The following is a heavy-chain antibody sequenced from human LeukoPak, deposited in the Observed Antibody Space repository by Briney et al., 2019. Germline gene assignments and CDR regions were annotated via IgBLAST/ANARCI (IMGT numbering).Heavy chain of an antibody. CDR1: GGSLSSYY. V-gene: IGHV4-59*12. J-gene: IGHJ4*02. Sequence: SETLSLTCTVSGGSLSSYYWSWIRQPPGKGLEWIGYIHYSGSTNYNSSLKSRVTISVDTSKNQFSLKLSSVTAADTAVYYCARAIAAATKWGQGTLVTVSS. CDR2: IHYSGST. CDR3: ARAIAAATK. D-gene: IGHD6-13*01.